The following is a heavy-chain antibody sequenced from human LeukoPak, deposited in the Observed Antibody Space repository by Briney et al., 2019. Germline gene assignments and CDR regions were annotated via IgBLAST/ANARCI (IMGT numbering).Heavy chain of an antibody. CDR3: ARDDGDDPMIVVVPGAFDI. CDR2: ISYDGSNK. D-gene: IGHD3-22*01. CDR1: GFTFSSYA. J-gene: IGHJ3*02. Sequence: PGRSLRLSWAASGFTFSSYAMHWVRQAPGKGLEWVAVISYDGSNKYYADSVKGRFTISRDNSKNTLYLQMNSLRAEDTAVYYCARDDGDDPMIVVVPGAFDIWGQGTMVTVSS. V-gene: IGHV3-30-3*01.